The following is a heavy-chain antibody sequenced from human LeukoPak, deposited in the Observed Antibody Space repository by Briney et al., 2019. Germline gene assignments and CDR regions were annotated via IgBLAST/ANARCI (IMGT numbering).Heavy chain of an antibody. D-gene: IGHD6-19*01. CDR1: GFSFSTYG. J-gene: IGHJ6*02. Sequence: GGSLRLSCAASGFSFSTYGMHWVRQAPGKGLEWVAFIRYDGRHDGSGPYYADSVKGRFTISRDNSKNTLYLQMNSLRAEDTAVYYCARWMEQWLAKKESPLARWDVWGQGTTVTVSS. V-gene: IGHV3-30*02. CDR3: ARWMEQWLAKKESPLARWDV. CDR2: IRYDGRHDGSGP.